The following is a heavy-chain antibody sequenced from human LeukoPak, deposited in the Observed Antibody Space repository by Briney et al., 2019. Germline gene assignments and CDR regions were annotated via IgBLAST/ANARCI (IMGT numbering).Heavy chain of an antibody. D-gene: IGHD3-10*01. CDR3: AKTGGSGGYEFDS. J-gene: IGHJ4*02. CDR1: GFTFSSYA. Sequence: GGSLRLSCAASGFTFSSYAMSWVRQAPGKGLEWVSTISGSGGSTNHADSVKGRFTISRDDSKNRVYLQVNSLRAEDTAVYYCAKTGGSGGYEFDSWGQGTLVTVSS. CDR2: ISGSGGST. V-gene: IGHV3-23*01.